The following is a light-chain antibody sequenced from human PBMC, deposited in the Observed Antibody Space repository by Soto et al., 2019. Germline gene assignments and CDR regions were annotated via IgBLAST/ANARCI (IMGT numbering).Light chain of an antibody. V-gene: IGLV1-47*01. Sequence: QSVLTQAPSASGTPGQRVTISCSGSSSNIGSDFVSWYQQLPGTAPKLLIYHNYQRPSGVPDRFSGSKSGTSASLAISDLLSLDAAGYYYSAWDDSLSSYVFGAGTKLTVL. J-gene: IGLJ1*01. CDR1: SSNIGSDF. CDR3: SAWDDSLSSYV. CDR2: HNY.